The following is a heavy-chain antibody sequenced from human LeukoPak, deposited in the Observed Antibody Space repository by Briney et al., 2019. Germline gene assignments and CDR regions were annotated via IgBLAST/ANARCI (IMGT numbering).Heavy chain of an antibody. CDR3: ARVRYYYGSGRLDDY. CDR1: GGSISSYY. Sequence: PSETLSLTCTVSGGSISSYYWSWIRQPPGKGLEWIGYIYYSGSTYYNPSLKSRVTISVDTSKNQFSLKLSSVTAADTAVYYCARVRYYYGSGRLDDYWGQGTLVTVSS. V-gene: IGHV4-59*08. J-gene: IGHJ4*02. CDR2: IYYSGST. D-gene: IGHD3-10*01.